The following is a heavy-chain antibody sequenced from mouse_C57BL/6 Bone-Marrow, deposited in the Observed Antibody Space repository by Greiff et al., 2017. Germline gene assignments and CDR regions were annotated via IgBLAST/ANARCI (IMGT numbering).Heavy chain of an antibody. J-gene: IGHJ2*01. CDR3: ARGYYQDYFDY. CDR1: GYTFTSYT. V-gene: IGHV1-4*01. Sequence: VQLQQSGAELARPGASVKMSCKASGYTFTSYTMHWVKQRPGQGLEWIGYINPSSGYTKYNQKFKDKATLTANKSSSTAYMQLSSLTSEDSAVYYCARGYYQDYFDYWGQGTTLTVSS. D-gene: IGHD1-1*01. CDR2: INPSSGYT.